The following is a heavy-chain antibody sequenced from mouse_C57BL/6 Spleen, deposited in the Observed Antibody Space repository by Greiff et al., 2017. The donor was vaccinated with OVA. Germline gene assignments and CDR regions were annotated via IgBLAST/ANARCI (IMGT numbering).Heavy chain of an antibody. J-gene: IGHJ4*01. V-gene: IGHV5-12*01. D-gene: IGHD2-4*01. CDR3: ARRYDYDVIWAMDY. CDR2: ISNGGGST. CDR1: GFTFSDYY. Sequence: EVKVVESGGGLVQPGGSLKLSCAASGFTFSDYYMYWVRQTPEKRLEWVAYISNGGGSTYYPDTVKGRFTISSDNAKNTLYLQMGRLKSEDTAMYYCARRYDYDVIWAMDYWGQGTSVTVSS.